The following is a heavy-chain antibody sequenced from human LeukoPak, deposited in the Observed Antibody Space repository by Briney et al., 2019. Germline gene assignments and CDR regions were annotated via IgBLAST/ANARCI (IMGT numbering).Heavy chain of an antibody. CDR3: AKVPYSDYGSGRPPFMDV. CDR2: ISNTGTDT. Sequence: GGSLRLSRVASGFTFTNYAMSWIRQAPGKGLEWVSTISNTGTDTYYADSVQGRFTISRDNSENALYLQMNNLRAEDTAIYYCAKVPYSDYGSGRPPFMDVWGQGTTVAVSS. D-gene: IGHD3-10*01. CDR1: GFTFTNYA. J-gene: IGHJ6*02. V-gene: IGHV3-23*01.